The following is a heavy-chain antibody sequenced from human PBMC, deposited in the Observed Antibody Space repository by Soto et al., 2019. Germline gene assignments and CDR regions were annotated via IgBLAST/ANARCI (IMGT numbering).Heavy chain of an antibody. CDR2: ISSSGSTI. Sequence: PGGSLRLSCAASGFTFSSYEMNWVRQAPGKGLEWVSYISSSGSTIYYADSVKGRFTISRDNAKNSLYLQMNSLRAEDTAVYYCARDIVLMYYYYYGMDVWGQGTTVTVPS. V-gene: IGHV3-48*03. CDR3: ARDIVLMYYYYYGMDV. CDR1: GFTFSSYE. J-gene: IGHJ6*02. D-gene: IGHD2-8*01.